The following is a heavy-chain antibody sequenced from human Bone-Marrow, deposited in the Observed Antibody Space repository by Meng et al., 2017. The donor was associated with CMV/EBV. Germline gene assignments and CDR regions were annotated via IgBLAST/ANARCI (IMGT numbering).Heavy chain of an antibody. CDR1: GYTFTDYK. Sequence: ASVKVSCKASGYTFTDYKIHWVRQAPRQGPEWLGRINCNSGDTNYAQKFQGRVTMTRATSISTAYMEVASLRSDDTAVYYCVRLAGGVDYWGQGTLVTVSS. D-gene: IGHD3-10*01. V-gene: IGHV1-2*06. CDR3: VRLAGGVDY. J-gene: IGHJ4*02. CDR2: INCNSGDT.